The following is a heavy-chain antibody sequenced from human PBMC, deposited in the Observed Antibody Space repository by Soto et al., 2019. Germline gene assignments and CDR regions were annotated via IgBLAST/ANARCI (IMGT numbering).Heavy chain of an antibody. CDR1: GYIFTTYG. V-gene: IGHV1-18*01. Sequence: QIRLVQSGGEVERPGASVTVSCEASGYIFTTYGLSWVRQTPAHGLEWMGWISTDSGYTQYSQLLQGRVTMTRDTSTNTAYMELRDLTFDDTGIYYCARDRPPGSLYGMDAWGQGTAVTVSS. J-gene: IGHJ6*02. CDR2: ISTDSGYT. CDR3: ARDRPPGSLYGMDA.